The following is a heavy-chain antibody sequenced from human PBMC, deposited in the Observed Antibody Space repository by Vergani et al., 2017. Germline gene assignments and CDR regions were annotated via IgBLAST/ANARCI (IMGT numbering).Heavy chain of an antibody. CDR3: ASNPRLGGDVVDS. V-gene: IGHV4-4*02. CDR1: GGSISSDNW. J-gene: IGHJ4*02. CDR2: IHRSRST. D-gene: IGHD3-16*01. Sequence: QLHLQESGPGLVKPSETLSLTCAVYGGSISSDNWWNWVRQAPGKGLQWIGEIHRSRSTNYNPSLRRRVTISLDKSKNQFSLKLTSVTAADAAVYFCASNPRLGGDVVDSWGQGTLVTVSS.